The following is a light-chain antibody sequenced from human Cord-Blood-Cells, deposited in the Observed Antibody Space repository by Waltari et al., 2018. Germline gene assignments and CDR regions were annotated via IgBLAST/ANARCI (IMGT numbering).Light chain of an antibody. Sequence: ISMTQSPSSLSASVGDRVTITCRASQSIRNDLGMLQQKPGKALKRLIFDVSSLQIWVPSRFSGSGSGTEFTLTSSSLQPEDVATYYCLQHNSYPHTFGPGIKVDI. CDR2: DVS. CDR1: QSIRND. V-gene: IGKV1-17*01. CDR3: LQHNSYPHT. J-gene: IGKJ3*01.